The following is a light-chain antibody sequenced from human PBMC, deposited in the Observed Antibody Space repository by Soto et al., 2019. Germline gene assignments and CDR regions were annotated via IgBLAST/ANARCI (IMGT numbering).Light chain of an antibody. Sequence: QSMLTQPASVSGSPGQSIAISCIGTSSDVGGYNYVSWYQQHPGKAPKLMTYDVSNRPSGASDRFSGSKSGNTASLTISGLQPEDEADYYCTSYTSSRTYVFGTGTKVTVL. CDR3: TSYTSSRTYV. CDR1: SSDVGGYNY. V-gene: IGLV2-14*01. CDR2: DVS. J-gene: IGLJ1*01.